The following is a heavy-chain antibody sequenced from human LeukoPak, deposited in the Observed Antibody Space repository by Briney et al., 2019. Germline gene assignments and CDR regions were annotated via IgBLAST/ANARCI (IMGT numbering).Heavy chain of an antibody. CDR2: ISSNGGST. Sequence: QPGGSLRLSCAAFGFTFSSYAMHWVRQAPGKGLEYVSAISSNGGSTYYANSVKGRFTISRDNSKNTLYLQMGSLRAEDMAVYYCARDPLEDYDFWSGSFDYWGQGTLVTVSS. V-gene: IGHV3-64*01. CDR3: ARDPLEDYDFWSGSFDY. D-gene: IGHD3-3*01. CDR1: GFTFSSYA. J-gene: IGHJ4*02.